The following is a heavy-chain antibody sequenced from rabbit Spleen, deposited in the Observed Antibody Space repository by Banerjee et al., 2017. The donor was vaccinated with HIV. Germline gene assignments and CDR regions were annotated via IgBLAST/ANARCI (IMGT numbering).Heavy chain of an antibody. V-gene: IGHV1S40*01. CDR3: ARDAGTSFSTYGMDL. Sequence: QSLEESGGDLVKPGASLTLTCTASGFSFSNDYVMCWVRQAPGKGLEWIACIDAGSSGITYYASWVNGRFSISRENAQNTVFLQMTSLTAADTATYFCARDAGTSFSTYGMDLWGQGTLVTVS. CDR2: IDAGSSGIT. CDR1: GFSFSNDYV. D-gene: IGHD8-1*01. J-gene: IGHJ6*01.